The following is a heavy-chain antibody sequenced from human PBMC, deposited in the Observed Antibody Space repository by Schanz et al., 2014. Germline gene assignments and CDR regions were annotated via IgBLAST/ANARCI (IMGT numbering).Heavy chain of an antibody. CDR1: GFTVSANY. CDR2: IDYAGST. CDR3: AKESEIVVVVGTSMSGDFHH. V-gene: IGHV3-66*01. Sequence: DVQVVESGGGLVQPGGSLRLSCAVSGFTVSANYMIWVRQPPGKGLEWVSLIDYAGSTNYADSVKGRMTVSRDTSKNALFLQMNNLRAEDTAVYFCAKESEIVVVVGTSMSGDFHHWGQGTLVTVSS. J-gene: IGHJ1*01. D-gene: IGHD2-15*01.